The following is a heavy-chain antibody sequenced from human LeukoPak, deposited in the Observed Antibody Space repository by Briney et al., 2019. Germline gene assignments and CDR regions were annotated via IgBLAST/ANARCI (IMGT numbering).Heavy chain of an antibody. CDR2: IKEISNGGTT. V-gene: IGHV3-15*01. CDR1: GFTISNYA. Sequence: GGSLRLSCAASGFTISNYAMNWVRQTPAKGLEWVGRIKEISNGGTTEYAAPVKDRFIISRDDSINTLYLEMNGLKTEDTAVYYCATGFSAASHDGYWGQGTLVTVSS. D-gene: IGHD2-15*01. CDR3: ATGFSAASHDGY. J-gene: IGHJ4*02.